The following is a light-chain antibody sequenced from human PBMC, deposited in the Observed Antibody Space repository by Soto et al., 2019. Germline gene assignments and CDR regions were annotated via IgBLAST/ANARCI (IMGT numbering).Light chain of an antibody. CDR3: QQYNDWPLT. V-gene: IGKV3-20*01. Sequence: EIVLTQSPGTLSLSPGERATLSCRASQSVSSSYLAWYQQKPGQAPRLLIYGASSRATGIPDRFSGTGSGTEFTLTISSLQSEDFALYYCQQYNDWPLTFGQGTTGDIK. CDR1: QSVSSSY. J-gene: IGKJ1*01. CDR2: GAS.